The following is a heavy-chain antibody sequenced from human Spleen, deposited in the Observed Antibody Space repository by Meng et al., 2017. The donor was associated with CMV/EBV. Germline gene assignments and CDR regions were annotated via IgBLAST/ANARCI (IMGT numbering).Heavy chain of an antibody. Sequence: LTDWGPELWTPLLARPPSGSALAGSISGGAYYWGWNCQARGKRPAWIGSIYYSERNYKNATDNSPVLISVVTSKIQFSMKLSSVSVADRAVSYCARCQYCGVDCRSFDLWGHGTLVTVSS. CDR1: AGSISGGAYY. D-gene: IGHD2-21*02. J-gene: IGHJ5*02. V-gene: IGHV4-30-4*01. CDR2: IYYSERN. CDR3: ARCQYCGVDCRSFDL.